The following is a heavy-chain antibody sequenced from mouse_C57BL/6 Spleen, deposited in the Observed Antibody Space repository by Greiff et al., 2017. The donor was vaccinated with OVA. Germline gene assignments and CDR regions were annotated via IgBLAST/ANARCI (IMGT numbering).Heavy chain of an antibody. CDR3: ARGFHYYGSSLWYFDV. CDR2: ILPGSGST. V-gene: IGHV1-9*01. J-gene: IGHJ1*03. Sequence: QVQLQQSGAELMKPGASVKLSCKATGYTFTGYWIEWVKQRPGHGLEWIGEILPGSGSTNYNEKFKGKATFTADTSSNTAYMQLSSLTTEDSAIYYCARGFHYYGSSLWYFDVWGTGTTVTVSS. CDR1: GYTFTGYW. D-gene: IGHD1-1*01.